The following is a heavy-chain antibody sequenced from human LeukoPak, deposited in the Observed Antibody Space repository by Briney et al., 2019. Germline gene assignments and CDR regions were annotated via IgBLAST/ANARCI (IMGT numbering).Heavy chain of an antibody. CDR1: GGSFSSSSYY. Sequence: SETLSLTCTVSGGSFSSSSYYWGWIRQPPGKGLEWIGSIYYSGSTYYNPSLKSRVTISVDTSKNQFSLKLSSVTAADTAVYYCATSGWYLLPGVYWGQGTLVTVSS. CDR2: IYYSGST. D-gene: IGHD6-19*01. V-gene: IGHV4-39*01. CDR3: ATSGWYLLPGVY. J-gene: IGHJ4*02.